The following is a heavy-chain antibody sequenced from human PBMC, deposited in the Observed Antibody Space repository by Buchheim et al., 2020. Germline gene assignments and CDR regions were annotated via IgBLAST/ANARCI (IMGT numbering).Heavy chain of an antibody. CDR1: GFTFDDYA. V-gene: IGHV3-43D*04. D-gene: IGHD6-6*01. Sequence: EMQLVESGGVVVQPGGSLRLSCAASGFTFDDYAMHWVRQAPGKGLEWVSLISWDGGSTYYADSVKGRFTISRDNSKNSLLLQMNSLRAEDTALYYCAKDEGEHSNNWFDPWGQGTL. J-gene: IGHJ5*02. CDR2: ISWDGGST. CDR3: AKDEGEHSNNWFDP.